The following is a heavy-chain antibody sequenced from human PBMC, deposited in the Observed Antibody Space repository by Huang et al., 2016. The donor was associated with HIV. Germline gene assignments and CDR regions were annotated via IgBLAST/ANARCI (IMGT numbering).Heavy chain of an antibody. CDR3: ARDLGTTVVPDGMDV. CDR2: ISPSYGYT. CDR1: GYTFISYG. D-gene: IGHD4-17*01. J-gene: IGHJ6*02. V-gene: IGHV1-18*04. Sequence: QVQLVQSGAEVKKPGASVKVSCRASGYTFISYGITWVRQAPGQGLEWMGWISPSYGYTNYAQQFQGRVTRTTDTSTNTVYMGVRSLRSDDAAVYYCARDLGTTVVPDGMDVWGQGTTVTVSS.